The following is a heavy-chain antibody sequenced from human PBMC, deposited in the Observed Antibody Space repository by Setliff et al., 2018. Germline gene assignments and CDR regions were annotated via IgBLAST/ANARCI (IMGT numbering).Heavy chain of an antibody. D-gene: IGHD5-18*01. CDR2: IIPIFGTA. V-gene: IGHV1-69*01. J-gene: IGHJ6*03. Sequence: VKVSCKASGGTFSSYAISWVRQAPGQGLEWMGGIIPIFGTANYAQKFQGRVTITADESTSTAYMELRNLRSDDTALYYCAREGVDTRSSTDYRYYMDVWGKGTTVTVSS. CDR1: GGTFSSYA. CDR3: AREGVDTRSSTDYRYYMDV.